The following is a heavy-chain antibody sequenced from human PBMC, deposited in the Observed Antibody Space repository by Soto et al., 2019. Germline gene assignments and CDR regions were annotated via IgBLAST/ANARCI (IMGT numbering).Heavy chain of an antibody. Sequence: PGEYLKISCKGSGYSFANYWIAWVRQMPGKGLEWMGIIYPGDSYTRYSPSFQVQVTSSADKSISTAYLQWSSLKASDTAMYYCSRLKQQFRVDFDIWGQGIMVTVSS. V-gene: IGHV5-51*01. CDR3: SRLKQQFRVDFDI. CDR1: GYSFANYW. J-gene: IGHJ3*02. CDR2: IYPGDSYT. D-gene: IGHD6-13*01.